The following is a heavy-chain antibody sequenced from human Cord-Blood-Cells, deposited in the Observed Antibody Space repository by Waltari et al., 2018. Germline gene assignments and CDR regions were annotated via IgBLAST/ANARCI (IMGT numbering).Heavy chain of an antibody. Sequence: QVQLQESGPGLVKPSETLSLTCAVSGYSISSGYYWGWIRQPPGKGLEWIGSLYHSGGTYDNPTLKSRFTISVETSKNQFSLKRSSVTAADTAVYYCAREIGYCSSTSCYDAFDIWGQGTMVTVSS. D-gene: IGHD2-2*01. J-gene: IGHJ3*02. CDR1: GYSISSGYY. V-gene: IGHV4-38-2*02. CDR2: LYHSGGT. CDR3: AREIGYCSSTSCYDAFDI.